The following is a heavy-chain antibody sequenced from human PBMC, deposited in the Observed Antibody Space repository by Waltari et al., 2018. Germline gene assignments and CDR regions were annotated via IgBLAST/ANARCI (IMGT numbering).Heavy chain of an antibody. CDR2: IGWNSGAI. J-gene: IGHJ4*02. Sequence: EVQLVASGGGLVQPGRSLRVSCVGSGFTFDDYARYWVRQRPGKGLEWVSGIGWNSGAIGYADSVRGRFSTYRDNAKKSLYLQMGRLRPEDTALYYCVKGGWGFGAFYEQHWGQGIQVTVSS. V-gene: IGHV3-9*01. CDR3: VKGGWGFGAFYEQH. CDR1: GFTFDDYA. D-gene: IGHD3-10*01.